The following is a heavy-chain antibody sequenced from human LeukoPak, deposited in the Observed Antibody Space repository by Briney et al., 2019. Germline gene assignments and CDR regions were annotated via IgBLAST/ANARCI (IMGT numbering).Heavy chain of an antibody. CDR2: IRYDGSNK. D-gene: IGHD2-2*01. J-gene: IGHJ4*02. V-gene: IGHV3-30*02. CDR1: GFTFSSYS. Sequence: GGSLRLFCAASGFTFSSYSMSWVRQAPGKGLEWVAFIRYDGSNKYYADSVKGRFTISRDNSKNTLYLQMNSLRAEDTAVYYCAKDRWDIVVVPAAYFDYWGQGTLVTVSS. CDR3: AKDRWDIVVVPAAYFDY.